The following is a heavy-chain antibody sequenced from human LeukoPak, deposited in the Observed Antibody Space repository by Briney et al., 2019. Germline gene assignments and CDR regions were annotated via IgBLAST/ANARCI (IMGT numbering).Heavy chain of an antibody. Sequence: GGSLRLSCTASGFTFGDYAMSWVRQAPGKGLEWVGFIRSKAYGGTTEYAASVKGRFTISRDDSKSIAYLQMNSLKTEDTAVYYCTRGHGDYVFDYWGQGTPVTVSS. J-gene: IGHJ4*02. D-gene: IGHD4-17*01. V-gene: IGHV3-49*04. CDR2: IRSKAYGGTT. CDR3: TRGHGDYVFDY. CDR1: GFTFGDYA.